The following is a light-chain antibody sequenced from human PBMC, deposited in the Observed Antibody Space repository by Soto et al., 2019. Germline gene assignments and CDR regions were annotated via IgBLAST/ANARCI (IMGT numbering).Light chain of an antibody. J-gene: IGKJ5*01. CDR3: QHYNSYSEA. Sequence: DIQMTQSPSTLSGSVGDRVAITCRASQTISSWLAWYQQKPGKAPKLLIYKASTLKSGVPSGFSGSGSGTEFTLTISSLQPDDFATYYCQHYNSYSEAFGQGTRLEI. CDR1: QTISSW. CDR2: KAS. V-gene: IGKV1-5*03.